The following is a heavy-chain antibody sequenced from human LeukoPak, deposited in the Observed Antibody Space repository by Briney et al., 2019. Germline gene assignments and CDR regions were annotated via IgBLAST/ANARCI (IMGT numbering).Heavy chain of an antibody. CDR1: GFTLDDYG. Sequence: GGSLRLSCVASGFTLDDYGMSWVRQAPGKGLEWVSGINWNGGSTGYADSVKGRFTISRDNAKSSLFLQMSNLRGEDTAVHYCARATYYYDSSGYSMIDYWGQGILVTVSS. D-gene: IGHD3-22*01. CDR2: INWNGGST. J-gene: IGHJ4*02. V-gene: IGHV3-20*04. CDR3: ARATYYYDSSGYSMIDY.